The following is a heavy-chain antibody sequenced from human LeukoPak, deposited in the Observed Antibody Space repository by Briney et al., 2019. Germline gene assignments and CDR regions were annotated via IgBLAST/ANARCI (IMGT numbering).Heavy chain of an antibody. CDR3: ARMSLVVPAAINSGNDI. D-gene: IGHD2-2*01. CDR2: ISAYNGNT. V-gene: IGHV1-18*01. J-gene: IGHJ3*02. CDR1: GYTFTSYG. Sequence: ASVKVSCKASGYTFTSYGISWVRQAPGQGLEWMGWISAYNGNTNYAQKLQGRVTITTDESTSTAYMELSSLRSEDTAVYYCARMSLVVPAAINSGNDIWGQGTMVTVSS.